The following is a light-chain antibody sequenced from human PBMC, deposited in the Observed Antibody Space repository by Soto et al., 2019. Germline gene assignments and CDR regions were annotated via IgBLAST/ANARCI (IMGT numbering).Light chain of an antibody. CDR2: AAS. CDR1: QGIYNY. J-gene: IGKJ1*01. CDR3: QRYNNAPRA. V-gene: IGKV1-27*01. Sequence: DIHMTQSPSSLSASVGDRVTITCRASQGIYNYLACYQAKPGKVPKLLIYAASTLQSGVPYRLSGSGSGTDFTLTISSMQPEDVGTYYCQRYNNAPRAFGQGSNVEIK.